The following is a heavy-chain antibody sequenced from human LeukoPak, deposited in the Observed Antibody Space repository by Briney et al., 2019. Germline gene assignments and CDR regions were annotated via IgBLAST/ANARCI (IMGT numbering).Heavy chain of an antibody. Sequence: GGSLGLSCAASGFTFSSYEMNWVRQAPGKGLEWVSYISSSGSTIYYADSVKGRFTISRDNAKNSLYLQMNSLRAEDTAVYYCARDGGYYDILTGYLSPYFDYWGQGTLVTVSS. D-gene: IGHD3-9*01. V-gene: IGHV3-48*03. CDR2: ISSSGSTI. CDR3: ARDGGYYDILTGYLSPYFDY. J-gene: IGHJ4*02. CDR1: GFTFSSYE.